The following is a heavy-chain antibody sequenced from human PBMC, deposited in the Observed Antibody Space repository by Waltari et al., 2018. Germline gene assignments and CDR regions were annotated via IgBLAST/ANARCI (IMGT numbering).Heavy chain of an antibody. CDR3: GLGYYDSSGYYYEDY. Sequence: EVQLVQSGAEVKTPGESLKISCKGSGYSFTSYWIGWVRQMPGKALEWMGIIYPGDSDTRYSPSFQGQVIISADKSISTAYLQWSSLKASDTAMYYCGLGYYDSSGYYYEDYWGQGTLVTVSS. V-gene: IGHV5-51*01. CDR1: GYSFTSYW. CDR2: IYPGDSDT. J-gene: IGHJ4*02. D-gene: IGHD3-22*01.